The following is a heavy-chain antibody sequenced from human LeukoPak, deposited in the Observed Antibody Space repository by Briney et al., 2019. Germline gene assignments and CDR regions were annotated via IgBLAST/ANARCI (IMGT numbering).Heavy chain of an antibody. V-gene: IGHV3-33*01. CDR2: IWYDGSNK. D-gene: IGHD6-13*01. CDR1: GFTFSTYG. J-gene: IGHJ4*02. CDR3: ARGVAAAGNFDY. Sequence: GRSLTLSCAASGFTFSTYGMHWVRQAPGKGLEWVTVIWYDGSNKYYADSVKGRFTISRDNPKNTLYLQLNSLRAEDTAVYYCARGVAAAGNFDYWGQGTLVTVSS.